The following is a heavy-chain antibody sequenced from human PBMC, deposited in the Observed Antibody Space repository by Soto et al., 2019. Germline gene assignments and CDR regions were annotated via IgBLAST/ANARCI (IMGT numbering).Heavy chain of an antibody. D-gene: IGHD2-15*01. CDR1: GYTFTSYA. J-gene: IGHJ4*02. Sequence: ASVKVSCKASGYTFTSYAMHWVRQAPGQRLEWMGWINAGNGNTKYSQNFQGRVTITTDTSTNTAYMELSSLRSDDTAVYYCVVAAQPYYFDYWGQGTLVTVSS. CDR3: VVAAQPYYFDY. V-gene: IGHV1-3*01. CDR2: INAGNGNT.